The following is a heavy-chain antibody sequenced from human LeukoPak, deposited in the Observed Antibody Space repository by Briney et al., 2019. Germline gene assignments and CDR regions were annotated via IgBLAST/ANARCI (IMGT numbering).Heavy chain of an antibody. V-gene: IGHV4-59*08. J-gene: IGHJ3*02. CDR2: IYYSGST. D-gene: IGHD6-19*01. Sequence: SETLSLTCTVSGGSISSYYWSWIRQPPGKGLEWIGYIYYSGSTNYNPSLKSRVTISVDTSKNQFSLKLSSVTAADTAVYYCAQGIAVAGLRGNDAFDIWGQGTMVTVSS. CDR3: AQGIAVAGLRGNDAFDI. CDR1: GGSISSYY.